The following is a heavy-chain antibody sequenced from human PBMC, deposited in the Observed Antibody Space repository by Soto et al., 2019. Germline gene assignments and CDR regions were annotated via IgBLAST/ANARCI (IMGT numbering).Heavy chain of an antibody. Sequence: QVQLQESGPGLVKPSGTLSLTCAVSGGSMRSNNRWSWVRQPPGKGLEWIGEIFHSGSTNYNPSLKTRFTISVGKSKNQFSLKLSSVAAADSAVYYCARVYSGSYSDSWGQGTLVTVSS. J-gene: IGHJ4*02. D-gene: IGHD1-26*01. CDR2: IFHSGST. CDR1: GGSMRSNNR. V-gene: IGHV4-4*02. CDR3: ARVYSGSYSDS.